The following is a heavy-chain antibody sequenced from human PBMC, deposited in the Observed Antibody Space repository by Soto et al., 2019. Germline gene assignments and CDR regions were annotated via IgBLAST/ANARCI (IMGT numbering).Heavy chain of an antibody. V-gene: IGHV3-53*01. J-gene: IGHJ4*02. D-gene: IGHD6-19*01. Sequence: EVQLVESGGGLIQPGGSLRLSCAASGFTVSSNYMNWVRQAPGKGLEWVSVLYSGGSTYYADSVKGRFTISRDNSKNTLYRQMNSLRAEDTAVYYCAWATVAGRRFDYWGQGTLVTVSS. CDR3: AWATVAGRRFDY. CDR1: GFTVSSNY. CDR2: LYSGGST.